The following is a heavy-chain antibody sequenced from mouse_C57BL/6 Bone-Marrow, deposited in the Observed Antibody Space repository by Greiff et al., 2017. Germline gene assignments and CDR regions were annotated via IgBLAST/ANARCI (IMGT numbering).Heavy chain of an antibody. CDR3: ARHGDYGYDVFAY. V-gene: IGHV2-6-1*01. J-gene: IGHJ3*01. CDR2: IWSDGST. CDR1: GFSLTSYG. Sequence: VQLKESGPGLVAPSQSLSITCTVSGFSLTSYGVHWVRQPPGKGLEWLVVIWSDGSTTYNSALKSRLSISKDNSKSQVFLKMNSLQTDDTAMYYCARHGDYGYDVFAYWGQGTLVTVSA. D-gene: IGHD2-2*01.